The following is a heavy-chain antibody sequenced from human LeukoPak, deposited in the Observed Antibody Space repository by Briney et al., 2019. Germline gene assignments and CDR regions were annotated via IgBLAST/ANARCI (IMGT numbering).Heavy chain of an antibody. CDR3: VRLKWDPSSGLAY. V-gene: IGHV3-74*01. J-gene: IGHJ4*02. Sequence: GGSLRLSCAASGFTFSNYWMHWVRQVPGKGLVWVSRIKSDGSITNYADSVGGRFTISRDNAKNALYLQMNSLRAEDTAVYYCVRLKWDPSSGLAYWGQGTLVTVSS. CDR2: IKSDGSIT. D-gene: IGHD6-19*01. CDR1: GFTFSNYW.